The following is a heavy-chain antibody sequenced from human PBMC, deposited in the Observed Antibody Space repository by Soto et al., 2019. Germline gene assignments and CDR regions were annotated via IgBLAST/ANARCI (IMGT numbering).Heavy chain of an antibody. CDR3: ARSVLIFGSPRRLDY. CDR1: GYPFSTYA. J-gene: IGHJ4*02. D-gene: IGHD3-3*01. Sequence: ASVKVSCKASGYPFSTYALTCVRQAPGQGLEWMGWINPYNGDSKYARKYQDRVTMTTDTSTTTAYMEVRSLRSDDTAVYYCARSVLIFGSPRRLDYWGQGTLVTLSS. V-gene: IGHV1-18*04. CDR2: INPYNGDS.